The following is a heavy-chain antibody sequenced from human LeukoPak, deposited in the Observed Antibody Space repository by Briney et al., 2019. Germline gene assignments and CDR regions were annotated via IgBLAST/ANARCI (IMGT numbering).Heavy chain of an antibody. CDR2: INPNSGGT. CDR3: ARGVVAATFYYYMDV. Sequence: GASVKVSCKASGYTFTGYYMHWVRQAPGEGLEWMGWINPNSGGTKYAQKFQGRVTMTRDTSLSTAYMELSGLRSDDTAVYYCARGVVAATFYYYMDVWGKGTTVTVSS. V-gene: IGHV1-2*02. J-gene: IGHJ6*03. D-gene: IGHD2-15*01. CDR1: GYTFTGYY.